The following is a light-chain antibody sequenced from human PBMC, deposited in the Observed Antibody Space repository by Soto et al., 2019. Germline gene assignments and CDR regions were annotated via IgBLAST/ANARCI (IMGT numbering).Light chain of an antibody. V-gene: IGKV1-39*01. CDR2: AAS. Sequence: DIQMTQSPSSLSASVGDRVTITCRASQGISTYLNWYQQKQGKAPKLLIYAASSLQSGVPSRFSGSGSETDFTLTISSLQPEDFATYSCQQSYSTTWTFGQGTKVDIK. CDR1: QGISTY. CDR3: QQSYSTTWT. J-gene: IGKJ1*01.